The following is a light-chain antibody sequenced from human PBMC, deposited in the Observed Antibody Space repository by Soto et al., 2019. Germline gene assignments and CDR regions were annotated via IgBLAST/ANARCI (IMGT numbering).Light chain of an antibody. Sequence: DIQMTQSPSTLSASVGDRVTITCRASQSISSWLAWYQQKAGKAPNLLIYDASSLESGVPSRFSGSGAGTEFTLTINSLQADDFATYYCQQYYSYSITFGQGTRLEIK. CDR3: QQYYSYSIT. CDR2: DAS. CDR1: QSISSW. J-gene: IGKJ5*01. V-gene: IGKV1-5*01.